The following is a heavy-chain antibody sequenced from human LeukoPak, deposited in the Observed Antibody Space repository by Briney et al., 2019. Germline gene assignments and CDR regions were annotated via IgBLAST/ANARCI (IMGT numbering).Heavy chain of an antibody. CDR2: IYSGGST. CDR1: GFTVSDNY. Sequence: GSLRLSCAASGFTVSDNYVSWVRHAPGKGLEWVSVIYSGGSTYYADSVKGRFTISRDNSKNTLYLQMNSLRAEDTAVYYCARDFMATITDYWGQGTLVTVSS. D-gene: IGHD5-24*01. V-gene: IGHV3-66*01. J-gene: IGHJ4*02. CDR3: ARDFMATITDY.